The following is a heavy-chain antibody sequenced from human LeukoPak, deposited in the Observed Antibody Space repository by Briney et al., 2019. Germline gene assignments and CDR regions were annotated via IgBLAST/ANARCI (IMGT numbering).Heavy chain of an antibody. CDR2: ISSSTRYI. Sequence: GGSLRLSCAASGFTFSAYSMNWVRQAPGKGLEWVSSISSSTRYIYYADSVKGRFTISSDNAKNSLYLQMNSLRAEDTAVYYCATYSSSSGTFDIWGQGTIVTVSS. D-gene: IGHD6-6*01. CDR3: ATYSSSSGTFDI. V-gene: IGHV3-21*01. J-gene: IGHJ3*02. CDR1: GFTFSAYS.